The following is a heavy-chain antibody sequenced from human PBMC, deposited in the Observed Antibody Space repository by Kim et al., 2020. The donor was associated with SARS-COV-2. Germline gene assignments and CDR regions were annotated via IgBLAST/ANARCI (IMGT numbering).Heavy chain of an antibody. Sequence: TSYAQKFQGRVTMTRDTSTSTVYMELSSLRSEDTAVYYCAREGIAAAVHIWGQGTMVTVSS. CDR2: T. V-gene: IGHV1-46*01. D-gene: IGHD6-13*01. J-gene: IGHJ3*02. CDR3: AREGIAAAVHI.